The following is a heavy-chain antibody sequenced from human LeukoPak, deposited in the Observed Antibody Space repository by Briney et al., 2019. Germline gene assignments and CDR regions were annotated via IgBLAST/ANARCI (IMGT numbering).Heavy chain of an antibody. V-gene: IGHV1-8*03. CDR1: GGTFSSYA. Sequence: ASVKVSCKASGGTFSSYAISWVRQAPGQGLEWMGWMNPNSGNTGYAQKFQGRVTITRNTSISTAYMEVSSLRSDDTAVYYCARPLQGTYYYYYYYMYVWGKGTTVTVSS. J-gene: IGHJ6*03. CDR2: MNPNSGNT. CDR3: ARPLQGTYYYYYYYMYV. D-gene: IGHD1-1*01.